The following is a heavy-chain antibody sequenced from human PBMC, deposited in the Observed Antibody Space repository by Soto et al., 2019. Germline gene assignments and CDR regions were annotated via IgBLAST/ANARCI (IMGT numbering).Heavy chain of an antibody. D-gene: IGHD3-3*01. CDR1: GYTFTSYY. Sequence: ASVKVSCKASGYTFTSYYMHWVRQAPGQGLEWMGIINPSGGSTSYAQKFQGRVTMTRDTSTSTVYMELSSLRSEDTAVYYCARETGEAPEVQSDRFLEWALLLFDYWGQGTLVTVSS. CDR3: ARETGEAPEVQSDRFLEWALLLFDY. CDR2: INPSGGST. V-gene: IGHV1-46*03. J-gene: IGHJ4*02.